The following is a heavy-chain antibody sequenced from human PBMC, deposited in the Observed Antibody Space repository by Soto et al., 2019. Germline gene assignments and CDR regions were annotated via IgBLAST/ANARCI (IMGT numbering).Heavy chain of an antibody. CDR3: ARADCSSTSCYRPFDY. CDR1: GFTFSSYS. CDR2: ISSSSSYI. J-gene: IGHJ4*02. D-gene: IGHD2-2*01. Sequence: EVQLVESGGGLVKPGGSLRLSCAASGFTFSSYSMNWVRQAPGKGLEWVSSISSSSSYIYYADSVKGRFTISRDNAKNSLYLQMNSLSAEDTAVYYCARADCSSTSCYRPFDYWGQGTLVTVSS. V-gene: IGHV3-21*01.